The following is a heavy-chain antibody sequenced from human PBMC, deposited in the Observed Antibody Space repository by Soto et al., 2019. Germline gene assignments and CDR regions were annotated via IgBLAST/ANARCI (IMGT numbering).Heavy chain of an antibody. V-gene: IGHV3-30-3*01. CDR1: GFTFSSYA. D-gene: IGHD3-16*01. CDR2: ISYDGSNK. J-gene: IGHJ6*02. CDR3: ARGLISYYYGMDV. Sequence: GSLRLSCAASGFTFSSYAMHWVRQAPGKGLEWVAVISYDGSNKYYADSVKGRFTISRDNSKNTLYLQMNSLRAEDTAVYYCARGLISYYYGMDVWGQGTTVTVSS.